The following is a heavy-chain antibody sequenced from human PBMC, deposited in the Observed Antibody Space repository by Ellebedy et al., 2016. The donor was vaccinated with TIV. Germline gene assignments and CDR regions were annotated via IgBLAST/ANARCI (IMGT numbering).Heavy chain of an antibody. Sequence: MPSETLSLTCGVSDDSISRDKWWTWVRQAPGRALEWIGEIHHTKGTNYNPSLKSRVSMSVDTSKNQFSLKLSSVTAADTAVYYCARGGSYSWHIDYWGQGTLVTVSS. J-gene: IGHJ4*02. CDR2: IHHTKGT. CDR3: ARGGSYSWHIDY. V-gene: IGHV4-4*02. D-gene: IGHD1-26*01. CDR1: DDSISRDKW.